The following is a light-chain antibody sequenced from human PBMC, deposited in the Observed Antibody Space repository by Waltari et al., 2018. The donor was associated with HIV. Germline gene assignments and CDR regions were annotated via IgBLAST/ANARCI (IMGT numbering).Light chain of an antibody. V-gene: IGLV2-23*02. CDR3: CTYSSGGNFYA. Sequence: QSALTQPASVSGSPGQSITISCVDATSHSETHNLVSWYQHHPGRPPQLIIYEVSERPSGISHRFSGSKSGTTASLTISGLQAEDEADYYCCTYSSGGNFYAFGSGTLVTV. CDR1: TSHSETHNL. J-gene: IGLJ1*01. CDR2: EVS.